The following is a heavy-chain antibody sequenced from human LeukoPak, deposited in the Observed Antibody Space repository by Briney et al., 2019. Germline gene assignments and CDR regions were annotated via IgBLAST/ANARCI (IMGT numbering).Heavy chain of an antibody. Sequence: GGSLGLSCTASGFTFGDYAMSWIRQAPGKGLEWVGFIRSKAYGETADYAASVKGRFTISRDDSKAIAYLQMNSLKTEDAAVYHCTRDRGAYNLYDYWGQGTLVTVSS. V-gene: IGHV3-49*03. CDR2: IRSKAYGETA. J-gene: IGHJ4*02. D-gene: IGHD1-1*01. CDR3: TRDRGAYNLYDY. CDR1: GFTFGDYA.